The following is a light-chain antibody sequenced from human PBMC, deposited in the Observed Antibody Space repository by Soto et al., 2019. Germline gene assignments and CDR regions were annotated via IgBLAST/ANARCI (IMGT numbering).Light chain of an antibody. Sequence: AIQLTQSPSSLSASVGDRVTITCRPSQDVRGALAWYQQKPGQAPKILIYDVSRLESGVPSRFSGSSSGTDFTLTISSLQPIDFATYYCQQFNSYPITFGQGTRLEIK. V-gene: IGKV1-13*02. CDR3: QQFNSYPIT. J-gene: IGKJ5*01. CDR2: DVS. CDR1: QDVRGA.